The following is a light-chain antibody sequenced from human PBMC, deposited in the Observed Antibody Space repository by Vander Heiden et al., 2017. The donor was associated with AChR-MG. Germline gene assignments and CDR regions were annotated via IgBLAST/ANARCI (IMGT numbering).Light chain of an antibody. V-gene: IGKV3-15*01. J-gene: IGKJ2*01. CDR2: AVS. CDR1: QSVSSS. CDR3: QQYHDWYT. Sequence: EIVMTQSPATLSVSPGERATLSCRASQSVSSSLAWYQQNPGHAPRLLIYAVSTRATGIPAMFSGSGSGTEFTLTISGLQSEDFAVYYCQQYHDWYTFGQGT.